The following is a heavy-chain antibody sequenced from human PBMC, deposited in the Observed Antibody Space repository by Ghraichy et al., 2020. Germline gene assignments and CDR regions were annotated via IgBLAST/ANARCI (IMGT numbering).Heavy chain of an antibody. D-gene: IGHD6-19*01. V-gene: IGHV3-21*01. CDR2: ISSSSPDT. CDR1: GFTFSAYS. J-gene: IGHJ6*02. Sequence: GESLNISCAASGFTFSAYSMNWVRQVPGEGLEWVALISSSSPDTYYADSVKGRFTISRDNANNSLYLQMNSLRAEDTAVYYCSRKPGIAVVGYGMDVWGRGTTVTVSS. CDR3: SRKPGIAVVGYGMDV.